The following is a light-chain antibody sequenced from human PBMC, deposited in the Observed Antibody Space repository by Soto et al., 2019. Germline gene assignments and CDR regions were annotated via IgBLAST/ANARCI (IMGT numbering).Light chain of an antibody. CDR1: QSISNW. Sequence: DIQMTQSPSTLSASVGDRVTITCRASQSISNWLAWYQQKPGKAPKLLIYKASDLERGVPSRFSGSGSGTEFTLTVSSLQPDDLATYYCQQYNAYWTFGQGTKVEVK. J-gene: IGKJ1*01. V-gene: IGKV1-5*03. CDR2: KAS. CDR3: QQYNAYWT.